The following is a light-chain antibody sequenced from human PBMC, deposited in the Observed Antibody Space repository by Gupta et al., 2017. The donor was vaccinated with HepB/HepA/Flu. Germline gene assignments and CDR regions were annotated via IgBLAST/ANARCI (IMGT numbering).Light chain of an antibody. J-gene: IGKJ2*01. V-gene: IGKV1-39*01. CDR1: QSISSY. CDR2: AAS. CDR3: QQSYSTPLYT. Sequence: DIQMTQSPSYLSASVGDRVTITCRASQSISSYLNWYQQKPGKAPKLLIYAASSLQSGVPSRFSGSGSGTDFTLTISSLQPEDFATYYCQQSYSTPLYTLGQGTKLEIK.